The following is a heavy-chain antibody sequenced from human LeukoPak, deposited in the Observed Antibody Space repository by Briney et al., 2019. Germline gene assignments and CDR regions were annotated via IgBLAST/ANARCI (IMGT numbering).Heavy chain of an antibody. D-gene: IGHD2-8*01. J-gene: IGHJ4*02. CDR3: AFGNGRDVPYYFDY. V-gene: IGHV3-23*01. CDR2: VSGRGGNT. CDR1: GFSFNNYA. Sequence: GGSLRLSCAASGFSFNNYAMTWVRQTPGKGLEWVSSVSGRGGNTYYADSVKGRFTISRDNSMIMVFLQMNSLRAEDTALYHCAFGNGRDVPYYFDYGGQGTRVTVSS.